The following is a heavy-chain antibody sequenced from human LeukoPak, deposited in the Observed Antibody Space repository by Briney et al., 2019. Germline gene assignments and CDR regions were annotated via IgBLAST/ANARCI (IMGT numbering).Heavy chain of an antibody. Sequence: PGGSPRLSCAASGFSFNSYDMSWVRQAPGKGLEWVSVISGSGYTTYYADSVKGRFTISRDNSKNTLYLQMNSLRAEDTAVYYCANSVSSYRKRFDYWGQGTLVTVSS. CDR1: GFSFNSYD. V-gene: IGHV3-23*01. D-gene: IGHD1-14*01. CDR3: ANSVSSYRKRFDY. J-gene: IGHJ4*02. CDR2: ISGSGYTT.